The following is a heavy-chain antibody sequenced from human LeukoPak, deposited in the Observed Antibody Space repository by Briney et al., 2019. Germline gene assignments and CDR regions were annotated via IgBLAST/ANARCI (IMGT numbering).Heavy chain of an antibody. CDR2: INPNSGNT. CDR3: ARGRLAAANNWFDP. J-gene: IGHJ5*02. D-gene: IGHD6-13*01. CDR1: GYTFTGYY. Sequence: ASVKVSCKASGYTFTGYYMHWVRQAPGQGLEWMGWINPNSGNTGYAQKFQGRVTMTRNTSISTAYMELSSLRSEDTAVYYCARGRLAAANNWFDPWGQGTLVTVSS. V-gene: IGHV1-8*02.